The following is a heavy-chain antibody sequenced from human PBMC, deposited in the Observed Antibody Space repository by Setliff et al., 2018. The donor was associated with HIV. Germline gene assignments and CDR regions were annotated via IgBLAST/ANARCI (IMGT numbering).Heavy chain of an antibody. V-gene: IGHV4-59*01. CDR2: IYYSGST. D-gene: IGHD6-6*01. Sequence: PSETLSLTCTVSGGSISSYYWSWIRQPPGKGLEWIGYIYYSGSTNYNPSLKSRVTISVDTSKNQFSLKLNSVTAADTAVYYCARDSDLDYSSSARWYFDLWGRGTLVTVS. CDR3: ARDSDLDYSSSARWYFDL. CDR1: GGSISSYY. J-gene: IGHJ2*01.